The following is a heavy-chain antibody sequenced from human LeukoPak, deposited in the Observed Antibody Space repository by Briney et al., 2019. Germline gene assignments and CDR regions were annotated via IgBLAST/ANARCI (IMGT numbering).Heavy chain of an antibody. J-gene: IGHJ4*02. Sequence: SETLSLTCTVSGGSIKSSSYYWGWVRQPPGKGLGWIGNMYYSGSTYYNPSLKSRVTISVDTSKNQFSLRLSSVTAADTAVYYCARDYDFWSGYHYWGQGTLVTVSS. D-gene: IGHD3-3*01. CDR2: MYYSGST. V-gene: IGHV4-39*02. CDR3: ARDYDFWSGYHY. CDR1: GGSIKSSSYY.